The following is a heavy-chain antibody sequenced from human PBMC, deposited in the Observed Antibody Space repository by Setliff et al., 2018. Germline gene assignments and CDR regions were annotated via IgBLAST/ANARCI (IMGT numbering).Heavy chain of an antibody. CDR2: LYFGGST. CDR1: GASLNSADYY. CDR3: ARLSWNGLRYFGLDV. J-gene: IGHJ6*02. Sequence: SETLSLTCVVSGASLNSADYYWGWIRQPPGKGLEWIGTLYFGGSTHYNPSLKSRVTISVDTSTNQFSLKLTSVTAADTAVYYCARLSWNGLRYFGLDVWGQGTTVTVSS. D-gene: IGHD3-3*01. V-gene: IGHV4-39*07.